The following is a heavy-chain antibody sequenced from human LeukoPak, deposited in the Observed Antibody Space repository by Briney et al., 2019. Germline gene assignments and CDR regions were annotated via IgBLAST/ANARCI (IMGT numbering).Heavy chain of an antibody. CDR1: GFTFSTNW. D-gene: IGHD2-15*01. V-gene: IGHV3-74*01. CDR3: AGGGRVGDIFDI. CDR2: INSDGRSI. J-gene: IGHJ3*02. Sequence: LGGSLRLSCAASGFTFSTNWMYWVRQAPGKGLVWVSRINSDGRSIGYADSVKGRFTISRDNAYNTLYLQMNSLRAEDTALYYCAGGGRVGDIFDIWGQGTMVRVSS.